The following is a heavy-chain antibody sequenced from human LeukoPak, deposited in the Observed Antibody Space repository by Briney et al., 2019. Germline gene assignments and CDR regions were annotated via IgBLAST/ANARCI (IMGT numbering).Heavy chain of an antibody. D-gene: IGHD2-8*01. V-gene: IGHV3-21*01. Sequence: GSLRLSCAASGFTFSSYSMNWVRQAPGKGLEWVSSISSSSLYIYYADSVKGRFTISRDNAKNSLYLQMNSLRAEDTAVYYCARDSPTVGYCTNGVCPDFDYWGQGTLVTVSS. J-gene: IGHJ4*02. CDR2: ISSSSLYI. CDR1: GFTFSSYS. CDR3: ARDSPTVGYCTNGVCPDFDY.